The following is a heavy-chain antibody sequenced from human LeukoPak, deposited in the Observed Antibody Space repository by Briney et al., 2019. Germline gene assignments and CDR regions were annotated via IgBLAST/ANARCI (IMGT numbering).Heavy chain of an antibody. D-gene: IGHD6-6*01. CDR1: GYSISSGYY. V-gene: IGHV4-38-2*02. CDR3: AYDSSSSGY. J-gene: IGHJ4*02. Sequence: SETLSLTCTVSGYSISSGYYWGWIRQPPGKGLEWIGSIYHSGSTYYNPSLKSRVTISVDTSKNQFSLKLSSATAADTAVYYYAYDSSSSGYWGQGTLVTVSS. CDR2: IYHSGST.